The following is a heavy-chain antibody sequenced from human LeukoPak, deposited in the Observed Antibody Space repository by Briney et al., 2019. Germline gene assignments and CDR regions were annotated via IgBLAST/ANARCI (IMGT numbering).Heavy chain of an antibody. CDR1: GFTFDDYA. CDR3: ARVVGYCSSTSCGRYYYGMDV. V-gene: IGHV3-9*01. D-gene: IGHD2-2*01. J-gene: IGHJ6*02. Sequence: GRSLRLSCAASGFTFDDYAMHWVRQAPGKGLEWVSGISWNSGSIGYADSVKGRFTISGDNAKNSLYLQMNSLRAEDTAVYYCARVVGYCSSTSCGRYYYGMDVWGQGTTVTVSS. CDR2: ISWNSGSI.